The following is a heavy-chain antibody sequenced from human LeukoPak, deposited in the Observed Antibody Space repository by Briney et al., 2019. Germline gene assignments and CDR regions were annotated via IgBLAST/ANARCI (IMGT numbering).Heavy chain of an antibody. Sequence: ASVKVSCKASGYTVTSYYMHWVRQAPGQGLEWMGILNPSGGSTSYAQKFQGRATLTRATSTSTVYMELSSLRSEDTAVYYCARDGWSLGPWGQGTLVTVSS. J-gene: IGHJ5*02. V-gene: IGHV1-46*01. CDR1: GYTVTSYY. CDR2: LNPSGGST. D-gene: IGHD2-8*01. CDR3: ARDGWSLGP.